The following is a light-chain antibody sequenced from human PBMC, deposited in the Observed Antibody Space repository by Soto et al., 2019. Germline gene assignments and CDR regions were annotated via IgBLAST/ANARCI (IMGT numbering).Light chain of an antibody. J-gene: IGKJ4*01. Sequence: EIVLTQSPATLSLSPGDRATLSCRASQSVGSYLAWYQQKPGQAPRLLIYDASNRATGIPARFSGSGSGTDFTLTMSTLAPEDFAFYYGEQRSNWWFTFGGGPKVEI. V-gene: IGKV3-11*01. CDR2: DAS. CDR3: EQRSNWWFT. CDR1: QSVGSY.